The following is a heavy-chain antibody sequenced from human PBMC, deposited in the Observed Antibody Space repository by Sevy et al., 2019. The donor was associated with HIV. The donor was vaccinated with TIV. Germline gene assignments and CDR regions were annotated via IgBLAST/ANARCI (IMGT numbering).Heavy chain of an antibody. V-gene: IGHV1-18*01. CDR1: GYTFTNYG. Sequence: ASAKVSCKASGYTFTNYGISWVRQAPGQGLEWMGWISAHNGNTNYPQKLQGRVTMTTDTSTSTASMELRSLRSDDTAVYYCARDLSHTGRFGAFDIWGQGTMVTVSS. CDR2: ISAHNGNT. D-gene: IGHD3-3*01. CDR3: ARDLSHTGRFGAFDI. J-gene: IGHJ3*02.